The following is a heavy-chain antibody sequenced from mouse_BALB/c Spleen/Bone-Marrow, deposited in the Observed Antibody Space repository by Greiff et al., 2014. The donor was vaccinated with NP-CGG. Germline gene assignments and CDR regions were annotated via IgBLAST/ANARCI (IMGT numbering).Heavy chain of an antibody. CDR2: INPITGYT. J-gene: IGHJ4*01. CDR3: ARNYDYDGGYYAMDY. D-gene: IGHD2-4*01. V-gene: IGHV1-7*01. Sequence: VQLQQSGAELAKPGASVKMSCKSSGYTFISYWMHWVKQRPGQGLEWIGYINPITGYTEYGKKFKDKATLTADKSSSTAYIQLSSLTSEDSAVYYCARNYDYDGGYYAMDYWGQGTSVTVSS. CDR1: GYTFISYW.